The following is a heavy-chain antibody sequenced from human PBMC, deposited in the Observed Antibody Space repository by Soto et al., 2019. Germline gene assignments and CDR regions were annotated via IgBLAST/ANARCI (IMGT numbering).Heavy chain of an antibody. CDR1: GGAFRSYF. Sequence: QVRLRESGPQVVKPSATLSLNCNVSGGAFRSYFWSWIRQSPGKGLEWIGNIHSSGRSNYNPSFKSRDSMSIDPYKNQFSVRLTSVTPADTAVYYCARDDPFDPWGQGILVTVSS. CDR3: ARDDPFDP. CDR2: IHSSGRS. V-gene: IGHV4-59*01. J-gene: IGHJ5*02.